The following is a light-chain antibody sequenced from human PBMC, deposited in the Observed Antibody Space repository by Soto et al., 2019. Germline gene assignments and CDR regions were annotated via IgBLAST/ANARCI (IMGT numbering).Light chain of an antibody. CDR1: SDFSNYK. CDR3: GTAHGTGTKFVRV. V-gene: IGLV9-49*01. CDR2: VGTDGIVG. Sequence: QAVVTQPPSASASLGASVTLTCTLTSDFSNYKVDWYQQRPGKGPRFVMRVGTDGIVGSKRDAMPDRFSGSGSGLNRFLTINNIQEEDEGDFHCGTAHGTGTKFVRVFGGGTKLTVL. J-gene: IGLJ3*02.